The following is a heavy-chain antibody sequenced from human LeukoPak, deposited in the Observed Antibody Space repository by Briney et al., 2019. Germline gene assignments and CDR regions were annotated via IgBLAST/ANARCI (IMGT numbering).Heavy chain of an antibody. CDR2: ISAYNGNT. V-gene: IGHV1-18*01. D-gene: IGHD3-10*01. CDR1: GYTFTSYG. CDR3: ARSWFSGAAYYGSGSYSFDY. Sequence: ASVKVSCKASGYTFTSYGISWVRQAPGQGLEWMGWISAYNGNTNYAQKLQGRVTMTTDTSTSTAYMELRSLRSDDTAVYYCARSWFSGAAYYGSGSYSFDYWGQGTLVTVSS. J-gene: IGHJ4*02.